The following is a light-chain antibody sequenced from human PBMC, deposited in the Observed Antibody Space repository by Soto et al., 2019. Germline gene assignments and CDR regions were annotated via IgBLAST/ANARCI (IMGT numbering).Light chain of an antibody. Sequence: QSVLTQPASVSGSPGQSITLSCTGTGSDVGGYNYVSWYQQHPGKAPKLIIFEVSNRPSGVSNRFSASKSGNTASLTISGLQADDEAVYYCSSYASITLWVFGGGTQLTVL. CDR1: GSDVGGYNY. V-gene: IGLV2-14*01. CDR3: SSYASITLWV. J-gene: IGLJ3*02. CDR2: EVS.